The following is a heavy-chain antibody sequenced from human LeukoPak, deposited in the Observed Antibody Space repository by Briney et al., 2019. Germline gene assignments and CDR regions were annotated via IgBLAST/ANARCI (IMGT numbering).Heavy chain of an antibody. CDR2: ISGSGGST. J-gene: IGHJ4*02. CDR1: GFTFSSYA. CDR3: AKFLPTHIVVANYYFDY. V-gene: IGHV3-23*01. D-gene: IGHD2-21*01. Sequence: PGGSLRLSCAASGFTFSSYAMYWVRQAPEKGLEWVSGISGSGGSTYYADSVKGRFTISRDNSKNTLYLQMNSLRAEDTAVYYCAKFLPTHIVVANYYFDYWGQGTLVTVSS.